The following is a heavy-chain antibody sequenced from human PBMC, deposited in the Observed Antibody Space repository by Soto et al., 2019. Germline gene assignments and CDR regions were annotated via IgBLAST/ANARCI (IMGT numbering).Heavy chain of an antibody. J-gene: IGHJ3*01. V-gene: IGHV3-33*01. CDR1: GFTFSRYG. Sequence: SLRLSCAATGFTFSRYGMHWVRQVPGRGLEWVALIYDNGSKQYYTDSVKGRFTISRDNAKNTLFLEMNVLRAEDTAVYYCARDDDGEPNAFDVWGQGTMVTVSS. CDR2: IYDNGSKQ. D-gene: IGHD3-10*01. CDR3: ARDDDGEPNAFDV.